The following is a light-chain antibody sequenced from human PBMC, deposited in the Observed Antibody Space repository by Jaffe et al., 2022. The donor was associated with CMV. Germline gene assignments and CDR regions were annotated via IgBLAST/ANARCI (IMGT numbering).Light chain of an antibody. CDR3: QQYDTWPRT. V-gene: IGKV3-15*01. CDR1: ESVSNN. J-gene: IGKJ2*01. Sequence: EIVMAQSPATLSVSPGERATLSCRASESVSNNLAWYQQKPGQPPRLLIYGASTRATGVPARFSGSGSGADFTLTINSLQSEDFAVYYCQQYDTWPRTFGQGTKLEIK. CDR2: GAS.